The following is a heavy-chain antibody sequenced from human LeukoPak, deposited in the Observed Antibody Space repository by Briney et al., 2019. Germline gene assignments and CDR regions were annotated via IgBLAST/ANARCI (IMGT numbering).Heavy chain of an antibody. Sequence: PGGSLRLSCAASGFTFSSYSMNWVRQAPGKGLEWVSSISSSSSYIYYADSVKGRFTISRDNAKNSLYLQMNSLRAEDTAVYYCARPRDPSYYYDSSGEFDYWGQGTLVTVSS. CDR1: GFTFSSYS. D-gene: IGHD3-22*01. CDR3: ARPRDPSYYYDSSGEFDY. V-gene: IGHV3-21*01. J-gene: IGHJ4*02. CDR2: ISSSSSYI.